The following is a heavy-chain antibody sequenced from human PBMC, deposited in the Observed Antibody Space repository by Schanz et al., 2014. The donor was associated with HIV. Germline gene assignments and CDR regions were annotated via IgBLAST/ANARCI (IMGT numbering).Heavy chain of an antibody. CDR2: IDRSSYTI. Sequence: LQLVESGGGVVQPGRSQRLSCAASGFTFRRHGMHWVRQAPGRGLEWLSYIDRSSYTINYADSVKGRFTISRDNANNSLFLQMNSLRAEDTAVYYCARAPYGVDLYFDYWGQGLLVTVSS. V-gene: IGHV3-48*04. D-gene: IGHD4-17*01. CDR3: ARAPYGVDLYFDY. CDR1: GFTFRRHG. J-gene: IGHJ4*02.